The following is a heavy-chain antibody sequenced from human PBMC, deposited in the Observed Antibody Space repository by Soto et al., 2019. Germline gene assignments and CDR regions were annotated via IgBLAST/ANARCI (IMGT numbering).Heavy chain of an antibody. V-gene: IGHV3-23*01. J-gene: IGHJ6*02. Sequence: EVQLLESGGGLVQPGGSLRLSCAASGFTFSSYAMSWVRQAPGKGLEWVSNNSGSGGSTYYADSVKGRFTISRDNSENKLYVQMQSLRAEDTAVYYCTIDSPKWELSVRDYDGMGVWGQGTTVTVSS. D-gene: IGHD1-26*01. CDR1: GFTFSSYA. CDR3: TIDSPKWELSVRDYDGMGV. CDR2: NSGSGGST.